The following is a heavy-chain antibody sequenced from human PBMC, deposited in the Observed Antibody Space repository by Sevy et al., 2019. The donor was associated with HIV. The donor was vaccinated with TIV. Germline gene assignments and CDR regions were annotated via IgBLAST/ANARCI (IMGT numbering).Heavy chain of an antibody. Sequence: GGSLRLSCAASGFTFSSYSMNWVRQAPGKGLEWFSSISSSSSYIYYADSVKGRFTISRDNAKNSLYLQMNSLRAEDTAVYSCSTLGGSSSWYGDTYYFDYWGQGTLVTVSS. J-gene: IGHJ4*02. CDR3: STLGGSSSWYGDTYYFDY. D-gene: IGHD6-13*01. V-gene: IGHV3-21*01. CDR2: ISSSSSYI. CDR1: GFTFSSYS.